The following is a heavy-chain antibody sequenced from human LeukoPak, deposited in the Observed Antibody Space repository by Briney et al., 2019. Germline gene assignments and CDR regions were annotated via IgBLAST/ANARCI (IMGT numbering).Heavy chain of an antibody. V-gene: IGHV1-18*01. Sequence: ASVTLSRKSSGYTFTSCGISWIRLAPAQGLELMGWISAYNSNTNYAQKLQGRVNMTTDTSTSTAYMELRSLRSDDTAVHYCARVNTAMVGSVDYWGQGTLVTVSS. CDR1: GYTFTSCG. J-gene: IGHJ4*02. D-gene: IGHD5-18*01. CDR3: ARVNTAMVGSVDY. CDR2: ISAYNSNT.